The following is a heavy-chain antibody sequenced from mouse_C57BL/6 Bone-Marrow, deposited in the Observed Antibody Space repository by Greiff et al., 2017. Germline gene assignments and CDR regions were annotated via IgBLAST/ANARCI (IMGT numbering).Heavy chain of an antibody. Sequence: VKLVESGAELARPGASVKLSCKASGYTFTSYGISWVKQRTGQGLEWIGEIYPRSGNTYYNEKFKGKATLTADKSSSTAYMELRSLTSEDSAVYFCARRSYYYGSSYWYFDVWGTGTTVTVSS. CDR2: IYPRSGNT. CDR3: ARRSYYYGSSYWYFDV. J-gene: IGHJ1*03. V-gene: IGHV1-81*01. D-gene: IGHD1-1*01. CDR1: GYTFTSYG.